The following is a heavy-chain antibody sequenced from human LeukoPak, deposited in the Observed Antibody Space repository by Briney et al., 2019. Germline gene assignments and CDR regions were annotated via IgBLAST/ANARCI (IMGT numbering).Heavy chain of an antibody. CDR3: AKDYYDSSGYPHFDY. CDR1: GFTFSSDG. V-gene: IGHV3-30*02. J-gene: IGHJ4*02. Sequence: GGSLRLSCAASGFTFSSDGMHWVRQAPGKGLEWVAFIRYDGSNKYYADSVKGRFTISRDNSKNTLYLQMNSLRAEDTAVYYCAKDYYDSSGYPHFDYWGQGTLVTVSS. D-gene: IGHD3-22*01. CDR2: IRYDGSNK.